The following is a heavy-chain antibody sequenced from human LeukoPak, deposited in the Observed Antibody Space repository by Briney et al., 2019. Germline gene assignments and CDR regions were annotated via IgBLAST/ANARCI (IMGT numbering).Heavy chain of an antibody. J-gene: IGHJ5*02. V-gene: IGHV4-39*07. CDR2: INHSGST. CDR3: ARGTGTRKFDP. CDR1: GGSISSSSYY. Sequence: PSETLSLTCTVSGGSISSSSYYWGWIRQPPGKGLEWIGEINHSGSTNYNPSLKSRVTISVDTSKNQFSLKLSSVTAADTAVYYCARGTGTRKFDPWGQGTLVTVSS. D-gene: IGHD1-1*01.